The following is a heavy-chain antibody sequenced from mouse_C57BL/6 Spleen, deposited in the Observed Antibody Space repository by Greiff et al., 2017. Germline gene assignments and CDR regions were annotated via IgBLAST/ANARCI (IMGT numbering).Heavy chain of an antibody. V-gene: IGHV1-42*01. J-gene: IGHJ4*01. CDR3: AKLTGDYYAMDY. CDR2: INPSTGGT. CDR1: GYSFTGYY. D-gene: IGHD4-1*01. Sequence: VHVKQSGPELVKPGASVKISCKASGYSFTGYYMNWVKQSPEKSLEWIGEINPSTGGTTYNQKFKAKATLTVDKSSSTAYMQLKSLTSEDSAVYYCAKLTGDYYAMDYWGQGTSVTVSS.